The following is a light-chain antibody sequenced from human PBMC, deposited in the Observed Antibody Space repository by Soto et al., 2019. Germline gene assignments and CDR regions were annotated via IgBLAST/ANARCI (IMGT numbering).Light chain of an antibody. J-gene: IGKJ2*01. CDR2: DAS. V-gene: IGKV3-11*01. Sequence: EIVLTQSPATLSLSPGERATLSCRASQSVSSYLAWYQQKPGQAPRLLIYDASNRVTGIPARFSGSGSGTDFTLPHSSLEPEDFAVYYCLQRSNWQYTFGQGTKVEIK. CDR1: QSVSSY. CDR3: LQRSNWQYT.